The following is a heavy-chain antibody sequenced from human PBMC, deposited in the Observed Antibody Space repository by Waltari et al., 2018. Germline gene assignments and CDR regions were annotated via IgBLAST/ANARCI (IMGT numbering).Heavy chain of an antibody. CDR2: IIPILGIA. V-gene: IGHV1-69*09. D-gene: IGHD6-19*01. CDR1: GGTFSSYT. J-gene: IGHJ5*02. Sequence: QVQLVQSGAEVKKPGSSVKVSCKASGGTFSSYTISWVRQAPGQGLEWMGRIIPILGIANYAQKFQGRVTITADKSTSTAYMELSSLRSEDTAVYYCARDHHRRAVAVRGWFDPWGQGTLVTVSS. CDR3: ARDHHRRAVAVRGWFDP.